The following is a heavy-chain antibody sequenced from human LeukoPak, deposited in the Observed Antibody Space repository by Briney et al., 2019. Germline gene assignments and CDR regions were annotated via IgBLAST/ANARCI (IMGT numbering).Heavy chain of an antibody. D-gene: IGHD4-11*01. J-gene: IGHJ6*03. CDR1: GYTFTAYY. CDR2: ITPHSGGT. V-gene: IGHV1-2*02. CDR3: ASGYSDYADYYNYYMDV. Sequence: GASVKVSCKASGYTFTAYYMHWVRLAPGQGLQWMGWITPHSGGTRYAQRFQGRVTMTRDTSISTAYMELSGLRSDDTAVYYCASGYSDYADYYNYYMDVWGKGTTVTVSS.